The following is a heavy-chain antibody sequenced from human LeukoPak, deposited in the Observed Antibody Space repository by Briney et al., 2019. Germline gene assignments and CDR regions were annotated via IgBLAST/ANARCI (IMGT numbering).Heavy chain of an antibody. CDR1: GFTFSTYN. V-gene: IGHV3-30*04. CDR2: VSYDGRIE. CDR3: ARGRPHGNDY. Sequence: PGGSLRLSCAASGFTFSTYNMHWVRQAPGKGLEWVAVVSYDGRIEYYADSVRGRFTISRDSSKNALYLQMNSLRAEDTAVYYCARGRPHGNDYWGQGTLVTVSS. D-gene: IGHD4-23*01. J-gene: IGHJ4*02.